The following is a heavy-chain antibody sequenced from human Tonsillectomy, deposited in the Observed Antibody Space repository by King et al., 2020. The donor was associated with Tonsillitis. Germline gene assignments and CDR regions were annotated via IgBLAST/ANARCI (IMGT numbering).Heavy chain of an antibody. CDR1: GGSISSTSFY. Sequence: QLQESGPGLVKPSETLSLTCTVSGGSISSTSFYWGCIRQPPGKGLEWIGSILYSGSTYYDPSLKSRDTISVDTSKNQFSLKLSSVPAADTAVYYCARHRLLNWFDRWGKGTLVTVSS. J-gene: IGHJ5*02. CDR3: ARHRLLNWFDR. V-gene: IGHV4-39*01. D-gene: IGHD2/OR15-2a*01. CDR2: ILYSGST.